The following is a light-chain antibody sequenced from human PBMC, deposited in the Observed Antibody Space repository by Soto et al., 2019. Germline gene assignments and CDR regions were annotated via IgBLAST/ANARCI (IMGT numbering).Light chain of an antibody. J-gene: IGLJ3*02. CDR2: SDD. V-gene: IGLV1-44*01. CDR1: NSNIGRYS. Sequence: QSALTQPPSLSGTPGQRVTISCSGSNSNIGRYSVNWYQHFPGTAPKILIYSDDERPSGVPDRFSGSKSGTSASLAISGLQSEDEDEYYCAAWYDNLNGPLFGGGTKLTVL. CDR3: AAWYDNLNGPL.